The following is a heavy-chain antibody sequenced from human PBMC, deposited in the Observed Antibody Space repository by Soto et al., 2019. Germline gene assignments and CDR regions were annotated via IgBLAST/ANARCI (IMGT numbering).Heavy chain of an antibody. Sequence: QVQLQESGPGLVQPSETLSLTCTVSGGSVSSDSYYWSWIRQPPGKGLEWIGYIYYSGSTNYNPSLKSRVTKSVDTSKNQFSLKLSSVTAADTAVYYCARAHSSGRISDYWGQGTLVTVSS. J-gene: IGHJ4*02. CDR3: ARAHSSGRISDY. V-gene: IGHV4-61*01. CDR2: IYYSGST. CDR1: GGSVSSDSYY. D-gene: IGHD6-19*01.